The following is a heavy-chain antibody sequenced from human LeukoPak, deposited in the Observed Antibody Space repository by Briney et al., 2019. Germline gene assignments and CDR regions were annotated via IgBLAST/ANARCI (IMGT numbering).Heavy chain of an antibody. J-gene: IGHJ6*03. CDR2: IYSGGST. CDR3: ARGRGIHSSSWDYYYYMDV. CDR1: GFTVSSNY. D-gene: IGHD6-13*01. V-gene: IGHV3-53*05. Sequence: GGSLRLSCAASGFTVSSNYMSWVRQAPGKGLEWVSVIYSGGSTYYADSVKGRFTISRDNSKNTLYLQMSSLRSEDTAVYYCARGRGIHSSSWDYYYYMDVWGKGTTVTVSS.